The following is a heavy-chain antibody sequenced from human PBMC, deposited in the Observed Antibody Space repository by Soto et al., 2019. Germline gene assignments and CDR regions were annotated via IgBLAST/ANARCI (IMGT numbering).Heavy chain of an antibody. CDR3: AKPLQQWLLQGSGVDV. J-gene: IGHJ6*02. D-gene: IGHD6-19*01. CDR2: ISGDTATT. Sequence: GPLRLSCAASGSSFSEYSMTWVRQAPGKGLQWVSAISGDTATTHYADSVKGRFTISRDNSRDTLYLQMNSLRVEDTAIYYCAKPLQQWLLQGSGVDVWGQGTTVTVSS. CDR1: GSSFSEYS. V-gene: IGHV3-23*01.